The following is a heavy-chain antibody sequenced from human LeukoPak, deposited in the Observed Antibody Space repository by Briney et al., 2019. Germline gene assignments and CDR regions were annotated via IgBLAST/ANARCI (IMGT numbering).Heavy chain of an antibody. Sequence: ASVKVSCKASGYTFTSYYMHWVQQAQGQGLERMGIINTCGGSTSYAQKFHSRVTMTRDTSTSTVYMELTSLRSEDTAVYYWASGSDSASDYWGQGTLVTVSS. CDR2: INTCGGST. D-gene: IGHD2-21*01. CDR1: GYTFTSYY. CDR3: ASGSDSASDY. V-gene: IGHV1-46*01. J-gene: IGHJ4*02.